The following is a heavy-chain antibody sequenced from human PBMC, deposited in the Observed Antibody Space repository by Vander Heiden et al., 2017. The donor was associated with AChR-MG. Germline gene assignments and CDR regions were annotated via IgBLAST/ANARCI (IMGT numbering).Heavy chain of an antibody. CDR1: GFTFSDYY. D-gene: IGHD2-2*01. Sequence: QVQLVESGGGLVKPGGSLRLSCSASGFTFSDYYMSWIRQAPGKGLEWVSYISSSGSTIFYADSVKGRFTISRDNAKNSLYLQMNSLRAEDTAVYYCARAPRSTGEDYYYYGLDVWGQGTTVTVSS. CDR2: ISSSGSTI. CDR3: ARAPRSTGEDYYYYGLDV. J-gene: IGHJ6*02. V-gene: IGHV3-11*01.